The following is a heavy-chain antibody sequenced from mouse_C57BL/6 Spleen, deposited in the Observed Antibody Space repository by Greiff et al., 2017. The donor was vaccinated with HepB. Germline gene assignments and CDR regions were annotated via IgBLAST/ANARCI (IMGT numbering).Heavy chain of an antibody. V-gene: IGHV1-69*01. J-gene: IGHJ3*01. CDR3: ARGERDIAY. CDR2: IDPSDSYT. D-gene: IGHD3-2*01. Sequence: QVQLQQPGAELVMPGASVKLSCKASGYTFTSYWMHWVKQRPGQGLEWIGEIDPSDSYTNYNQKFKGKSTLTVDKSSSTAYMQSSSLTSEDSAVYYCARGERDIAYWGQGTLVTVSA. CDR1: GYTFTSYW.